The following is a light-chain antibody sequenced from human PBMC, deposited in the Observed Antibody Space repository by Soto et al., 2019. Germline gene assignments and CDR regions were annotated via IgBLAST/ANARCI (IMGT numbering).Light chain of an antibody. CDR3: QSYDSSLSGSV. V-gene: IGLV1-40*01. J-gene: IGLJ1*01. CDR2: GNS. CDR1: SSNIGTDYD. Sequence: QSVLTQPPSVSGAPGQRVTISCTGSSSNIGTDYDLHWYQQLPGTAPKLLIYGNSNRPSGVPDRFSGSKSGTSASLAITGLQAEDEADYYCQSYDSSLSGSVFRAGTKVTVL.